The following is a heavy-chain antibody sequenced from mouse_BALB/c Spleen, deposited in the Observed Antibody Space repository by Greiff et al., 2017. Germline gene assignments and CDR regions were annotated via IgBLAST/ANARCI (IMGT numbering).Heavy chain of an antibody. J-gene: IGHJ4*01. D-gene: IGHD1-1*01. CDR2: IDPANGNT. CDR1: GFNIKDTY. Sequence: EVQLQQSGAELVKPGASVKLSCTASGFNIKDTYMHWVKQRPEQGLEWIGRIDPANGNTKYDPKFQGKATITADTSSNTAYLQLSSLTSEDTAVYYCARIRFAYYYGSSYRDYAMDYWGQGTSVTVSS. CDR3: ARIRFAYYYGSSYRDYAMDY. V-gene: IGHV14-3*02.